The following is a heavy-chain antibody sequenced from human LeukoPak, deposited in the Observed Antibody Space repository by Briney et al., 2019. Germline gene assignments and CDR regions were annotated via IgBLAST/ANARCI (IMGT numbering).Heavy chain of an antibody. Sequence: SEALSLTCTDSSASVNNGHHYRAWIRQPPGKGLESLGTIHYSGTSIFYSPSLESRVTLFADTSTNQFSLNLRSVTAADTAVYFCAAGGDSAKAGYWGHGTLVTVSS. D-gene: IGHD3-16*01. V-gene: IGHV4-39*01. CDR2: IHYSGTSI. CDR1: SASVNNGHHY. CDR3: AAGGDSAKAGY. J-gene: IGHJ4*01.